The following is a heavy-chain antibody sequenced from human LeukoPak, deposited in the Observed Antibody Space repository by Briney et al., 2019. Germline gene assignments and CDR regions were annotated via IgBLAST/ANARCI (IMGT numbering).Heavy chain of an antibody. CDR3: ARTTEGGYTYGYFYYYYMDV. V-gene: IGHV4-59*02. CDR2: IYYSGST. D-gene: IGHD5-18*01. J-gene: IGHJ6*03. Sequence: SETLSLTCTVSTVSVTSYYWTWIRQPPGKGLEWIGYIYYSGSTNYNPSLKSRVTISVDTSKNQFSLKLTSVTAVDTAVYYCARTTEGGYTYGYFYYYYMDVWGKGTTVTISS. CDR1: TVSVTSYY.